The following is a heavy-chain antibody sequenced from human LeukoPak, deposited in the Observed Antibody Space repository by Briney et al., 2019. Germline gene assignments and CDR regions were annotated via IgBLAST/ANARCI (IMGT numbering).Heavy chain of an antibody. J-gene: IGHJ1*01. CDR1: GYTFSGYY. Sequence: ASVKVSCKASGYTFSGYYMHWVRQAPGQGLEWKGWINPNSGGTNYAQKFQGRVTMTRETSISTAYMELSRLRPDDTAVYYCARGYPLSTTAAGTYFQHWGQGTLVTVSS. CDR3: ARGYPLSTTAAGTYFQH. V-gene: IGHV1-2*02. D-gene: IGHD6-13*01. CDR2: INPNSGGT.